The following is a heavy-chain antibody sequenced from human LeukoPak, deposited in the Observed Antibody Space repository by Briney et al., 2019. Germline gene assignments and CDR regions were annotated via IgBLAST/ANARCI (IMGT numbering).Heavy chain of an antibody. CDR2: IYYSGST. Sequence: SETLSLTCAVSGGSISSGGYSWSWIRQPPGKGLEWIGYIYYSGSTNYNPSLKSRVTISVDTSKNQFSLKLSSVTAADTAVYYCAREYCGTTSCLYFDYWGQGILVTVSS. D-gene: IGHD2-2*01. CDR3: AREYCGTTSCLYFDY. CDR1: GGSISSGGYS. J-gene: IGHJ4*02. V-gene: IGHV4-61*08.